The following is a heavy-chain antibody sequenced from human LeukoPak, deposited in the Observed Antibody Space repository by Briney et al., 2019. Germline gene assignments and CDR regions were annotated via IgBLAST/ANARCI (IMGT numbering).Heavy chain of an antibody. D-gene: IGHD2-2*01. CDR3: AREGIVVVPAALGYFDY. Sequence: VASVKVSCKASGGTFSSYAISWVRQAPGQGLEWMGGIIPIFGTANYAQKFQGRVTITADKSTSTAYMELSSLRSEDTAVYYCAREGIVVVPAALGYFDYWGQGTLVTVSS. J-gene: IGHJ4*02. CDR1: GGTFSSYA. CDR2: IIPIFGTA. V-gene: IGHV1-69*06.